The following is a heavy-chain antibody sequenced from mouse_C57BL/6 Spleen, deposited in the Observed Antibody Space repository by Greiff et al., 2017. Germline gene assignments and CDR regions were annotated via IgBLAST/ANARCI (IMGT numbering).Heavy chain of an antibody. Sequence: EVKLVESGAELVRPGASVKLSCTASGFNIKDDYMHWVKQRPEQGLEWIGWIDPGNGDTEYASKFQGKATMTADTSSTTAYLQLSSLTSEDTAVYYCSFTAVPYYAMDYWGQGTSVTVSS. D-gene: IGHD1-1*01. V-gene: IGHV14-4*01. CDR2: IDPGNGDT. J-gene: IGHJ4*01. CDR1: GFNIKDDY. CDR3: SFTAVPYYAMDY.